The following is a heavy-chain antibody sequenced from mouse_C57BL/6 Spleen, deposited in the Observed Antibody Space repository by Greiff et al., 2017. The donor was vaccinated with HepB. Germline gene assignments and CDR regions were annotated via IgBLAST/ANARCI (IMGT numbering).Heavy chain of an antibody. CDR3: VRGTTVGYYFDY. J-gene: IGHJ2*01. Sequence: EVQRVESGGGLVQPKGSLKLSCAASGFSFNTYAMNWVRQAPGKGLEWVARIRSKSNNYATYYADSVKDRFTISRDDSESMLYLQMNNLKTEDTAMYYCVRGTTVGYYFDYWGQGTTLTVSS. CDR2: IRSKSNNYAT. D-gene: IGHD1-1*01. CDR1: GFSFNTYA. V-gene: IGHV10-1*01.